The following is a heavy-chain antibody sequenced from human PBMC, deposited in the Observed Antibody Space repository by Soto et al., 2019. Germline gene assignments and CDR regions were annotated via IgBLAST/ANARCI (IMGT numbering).Heavy chain of an antibody. CDR3: EGGYWHVGNY. V-gene: IGHV3-74*01. CDR2: IKSDGSGT. CDR1: GFTFSIYW. J-gene: IGHJ4*02. D-gene: IGHD5-12*01. Sequence: PGGSLRLSCETSGFTFSIYWMHWVRQAPGKGLVWVSRIKSDGSGTSYADSVKGRFTISRDNAKNTLYLQMNSLRAEDTAVYYCEGGYWHVGNYWGQGIPDPVSS.